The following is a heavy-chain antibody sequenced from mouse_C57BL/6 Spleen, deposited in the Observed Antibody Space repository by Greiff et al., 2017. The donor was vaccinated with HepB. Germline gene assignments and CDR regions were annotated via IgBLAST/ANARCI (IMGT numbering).Heavy chain of an antibody. D-gene: IGHD2-4*01. CDR2: ISSGSSTI. V-gene: IGHV5-17*01. J-gene: IGHJ2*01. CDR1: GFTFSDYG. Sequence: EVHLVESGGGLVKPGGSLKLSCAASGFTFSDYGMHWVRQAPEKGLEWVAYISSGSSTIYYADTVKGRFTISRDNAKNTLFLQMTSLRSEDTAMYYCARRDYDYDEGFDYWGQGTTLTVSS. CDR3: ARRDYDYDEGFDY.